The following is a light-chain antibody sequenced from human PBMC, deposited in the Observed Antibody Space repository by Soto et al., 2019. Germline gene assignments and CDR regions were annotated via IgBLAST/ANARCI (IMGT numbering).Light chain of an antibody. CDR1: QSVSRY. CDR3: QQRSSWPRVS. CDR2: DAS. V-gene: IGKV3-11*01. J-gene: IGKJ4*01. Sequence: EIILTQSPATLSLSPGETATLSCRASQSVSRYLGWYQQKPGQAPRLLIYDASIRATGVPARFRGGGSGTDFPLPITSLAPEDFAVYYCQQRSSWPRVSFGGGTKVEVK.